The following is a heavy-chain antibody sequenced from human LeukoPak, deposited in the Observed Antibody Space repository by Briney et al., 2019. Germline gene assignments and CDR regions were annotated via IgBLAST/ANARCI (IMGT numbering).Heavy chain of an antibody. V-gene: IGHV1-18*01. CDR2: ISAYNGNT. J-gene: IGHJ4*01. Sequence: ASVKVSCKASGYTFTSYGISWVRQAPGQGLEWMGWISAYNGNTNYAQKLQGRVTMTTDTSTSTASKELRSLRSPATATDCCAIDQGLHLTTYSLDYWGHKTLGTASS. CDR1: GYTFTSYG. CDR3: AIDQGLHLTTYSLDY. D-gene: IGHD6-19*01.